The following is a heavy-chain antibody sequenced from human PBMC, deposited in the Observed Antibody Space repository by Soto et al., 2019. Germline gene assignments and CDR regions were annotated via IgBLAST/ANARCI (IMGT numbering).Heavy chain of an antibody. D-gene: IGHD1-7*01. Sequence: ASVKVSCKASGYTFTDYYMHWVRQAPGEGLEWMGWINPNSGGTNYAQKFQGRVTMTRDTSISTAYMELSRLRSDDTAVYYCARKLELRGSYYYYYDMDVWGQGTPLTVSS. CDR3: ARKLELRGSYYYYYDMDV. V-gene: IGHV1-2*02. CDR2: INPNSGGT. CDR1: GYTFTDYY. J-gene: IGHJ6*02.